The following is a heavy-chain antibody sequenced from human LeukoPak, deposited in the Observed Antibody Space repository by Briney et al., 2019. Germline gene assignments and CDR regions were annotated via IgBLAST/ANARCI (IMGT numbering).Heavy chain of an antibody. V-gene: IGHV4-38-2*02. CDR3: AGQTATYYYDSSGYDNWFDP. D-gene: IGHD3-22*01. J-gene: IGHJ5*02. Sequence: SETLSLTCTVSGYSISSGYYWGWIRQPPGKGLEWIGSVYHTGSTYYNPSLKSRVTISVDTSKNQFSLKLSSVTAADTAVYYCAGQTATYYYDSSGYDNWFDPWGQGTLVTVSS. CDR2: VYHTGST. CDR1: GYSISSGYY.